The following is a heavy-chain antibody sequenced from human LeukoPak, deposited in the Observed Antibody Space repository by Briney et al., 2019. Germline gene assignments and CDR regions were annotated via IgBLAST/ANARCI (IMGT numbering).Heavy chain of an antibody. J-gene: IGHJ3*02. CDR2: IYYSGST. Sequence: SATLSLTCTVSGGSITSGDSYWSCIRQPPGKGLGWIGYIYYSGSTYYNPSLKSRVTISVDTSKNQFSLKLSSVTAADTAVYYCARRGQWLVPYAFDIWGQGTMVTVSS. CDR1: GGSITSGDSY. D-gene: IGHD6-19*01. V-gene: IGHV4-30-4*01. CDR3: ARRGQWLVPYAFDI.